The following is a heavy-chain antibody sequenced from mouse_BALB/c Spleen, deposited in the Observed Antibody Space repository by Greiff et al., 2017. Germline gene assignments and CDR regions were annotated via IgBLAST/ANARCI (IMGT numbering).Heavy chain of an antibody. CDR3: ARHGKGAWFAY. J-gene: IGHJ3*01. CDR1: GYTFTSYW. Sequence: QVHVKQSGAELVRPGVSVKLSCKASGYTFTSYWMHWIKQRPEQGLERIGEINPSNGGTNYNEKFKSKATLTVDKSSSTAYMQLSSLTSEDSAVYYCARHGKGAWFAYWGQGTLVTVSA. V-gene: IGHV1S81*02. CDR2: INPSNGGT.